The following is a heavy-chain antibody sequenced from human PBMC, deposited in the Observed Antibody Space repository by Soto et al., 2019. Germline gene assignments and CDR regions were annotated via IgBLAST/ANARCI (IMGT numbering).Heavy chain of an antibody. CDR3: AKDNSSGWWDPLPYFDY. D-gene: IGHD6-19*01. Sequence: QVQLVESGGGVVQPGRSLRLSCAASGFTFSSYGMHWVRQAPGKGLEWVAVISYDGSNKYYADSVKGRFTISRDNSKNTLYLQMNRLRAEYTAVYYCAKDNSSGWWDPLPYFDYWGQGTLVTVSS. V-gene: IGHV3-30*18. J-gene: IGHJ4*02. CDR2: ISYDGSNK. CDR1: GFTFSSYG.